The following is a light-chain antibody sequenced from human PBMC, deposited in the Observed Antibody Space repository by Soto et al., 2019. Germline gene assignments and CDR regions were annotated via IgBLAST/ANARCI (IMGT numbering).Light chain of an antibody. Sequence: DIQMTQSPSTLSASVGDRVTIICRASQSISSWLAWYQQKPRKAPKLLIFDASSLESGVPSRFSGSGSGTEFTLTISSLQPDDFATYYCQQYNSYSLTFGQGTKVEIK. CDR1: QSISSW. CDR2: DAS. V-gene: IGKV1-5*02. CDR3: QQYNSYSLT. J-gene: IGKJ1*01.